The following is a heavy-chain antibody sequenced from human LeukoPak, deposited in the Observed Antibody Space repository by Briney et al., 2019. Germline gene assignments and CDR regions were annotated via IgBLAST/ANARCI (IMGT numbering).Heavy chain of an antibody. Sequence: PGGSLRLSCAASGFTFDDYAMHWVRQAPGKGLEWVSGISWNSGSIGYADSVKGRFTISRDNAKNSLYLQMNSLRHEDTAIYYCVIWGDYDVLTGYYVPDYWGQGTLVTVSS. D-gene: IGHD3-9*01. CDR3: VIWGDYDVLTGYYVPDY. CDR1: GFTFDDYA. V-gene: IGHV3-9*01. CDR2: ISWNSGSI. J-gene: IGHJ4*02.